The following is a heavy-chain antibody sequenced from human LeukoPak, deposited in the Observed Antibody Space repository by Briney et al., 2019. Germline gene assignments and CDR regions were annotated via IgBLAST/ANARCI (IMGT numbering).Heavy chain of an antibody. CDR2: ISSSSSYI. J-gene: IGHJ4*02. D-gene: IGHD3-10*01. CDR1: GFTFNTYV. CDR3: ARTIRGPTYGSGSYKVRYFDY. Sequence: GGSLRLSCAASGFTFNTYVMTWVRQAPGKGLEWVSSISSSSSYIYYADSVKGRFTISRDNAKNSLYLQMNSLRAEDTAVYYCARTIRGPTYGSGSYKVRYFDYWGQGTLVTVSS. V-gene: IGHV3-21*01.